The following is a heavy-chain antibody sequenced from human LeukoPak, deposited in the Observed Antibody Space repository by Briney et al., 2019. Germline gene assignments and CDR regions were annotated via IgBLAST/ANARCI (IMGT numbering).Heavy chain of an antibody. CDR3: ASLGYSYGYYYYGMDV. J-gene: IGHJ6*02. V-gene: IGHV4-34*01. CDR1: GGSFSGYY. D-gene: IGHD5-18*01. Sequence: KPSETLSLTCAVYGGSFSGYYWSWIRQPPGKGLEWIGEINHSGSTNYNPSLKSRVTISVDTSKNQFSLKLSSVTAADTAVYYCASLGYSYGYYYYGMDVWGQGTTVTVSS. CDR2: INHSGST.